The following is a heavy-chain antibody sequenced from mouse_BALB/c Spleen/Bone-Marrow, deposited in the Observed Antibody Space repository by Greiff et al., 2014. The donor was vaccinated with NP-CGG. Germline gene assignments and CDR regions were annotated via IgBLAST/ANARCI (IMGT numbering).Heavy chain of an antibody. CDR3: ASGVTTGWFVY. V-gene: IGHV1-76*01. CDR1: GYIFTSYW. CDR2: IYPGSGST. J-gene: IGHJ3*01. Sequence: VQLQQSGAELVRPGASVKLSCKTSGYIFTSYWIHWVKQRSGQGLEWIARIYPGSGSTYYNEKFEGKATLTADKSSSTAYMQLSSLKSGDSAVYFCASGVTTGWFVYWGQGTLVTVSA. D-gene: IGHD2-2*01.